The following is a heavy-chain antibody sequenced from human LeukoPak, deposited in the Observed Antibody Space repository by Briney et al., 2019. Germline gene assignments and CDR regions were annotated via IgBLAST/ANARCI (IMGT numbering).Heavy chain of an antibody. CDR2: IYYSGST. D-gene: IGHD6-13*01. V-gene: IGHV4-39*07. CDR3: ASYSSSWSRLFDY. Sequence: SETLSLTCTVSGGSISSSSYYWGWIRQPPGKGLEWIGSIYYSGSTYYNPSLKSRVTISVDTSKNQFSLKLSSVTAADTAVYYCASYSSSWSRLFDYWGQGTLVTVSS. J-gene: IGHJ4*02. CDR1: GGSISSSSYY.